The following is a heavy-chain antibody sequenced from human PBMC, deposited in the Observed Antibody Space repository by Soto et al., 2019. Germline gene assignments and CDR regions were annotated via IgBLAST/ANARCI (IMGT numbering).Heavy chain of an antibody. CDR2: ISGSGGST. Sequence: GGSLRLSCAASGFIFITFAMSWVRQAPGQGLDWVSGISGSGGSTSYADSVKGRFTISRDNSKNTLFLQMNNLRAEDTADYYCAKNRGNNYVTSRFDPWGQGTLVTVSS. D-gene: IGHD3-10*02. J-gene: IGHJ5*02. CDR3: AKNRGNNYVTSRFDP. CDR1: GFIFITFA. V-gene: IGHV3-23*01.